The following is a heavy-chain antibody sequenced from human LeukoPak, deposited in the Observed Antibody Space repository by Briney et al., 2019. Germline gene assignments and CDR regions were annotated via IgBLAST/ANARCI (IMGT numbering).Heavy chain of an antibody. CDR3: AKDRLSSGSYVFDY. Sequence: PGRSLRLSCAASGFTFSSYGMHWVRQAPGKGLEWVAVISYDGSNKYYADSVKGRFTISRDNSKNTLYLQMNSLRAEDMAVYYCAKDRLSSGSYVFDYWGQGTLVTVSS. CDR1: GFTFSSYG. D-gene: IGHD1-26*01. CDR2: ISYDGSNK. V-gene: IGHV3-30*18. J-gene: IGHJ4*02.